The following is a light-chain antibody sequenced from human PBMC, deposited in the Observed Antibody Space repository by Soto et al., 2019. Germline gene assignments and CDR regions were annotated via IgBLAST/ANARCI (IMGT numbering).Light chain of an antibody. CDR1: QNIYNY. J-gene: IGKJ2*01. V-gene: IGKV1-39*01. CDR3: QHSYTAPPFT. Sequence: DIQMTQSPSSLSASVGASVTITCRASQNIYNYLNWYQQKPGKAPRLLIYAASTLHSGVPSRCTGSGSGTDFSLTINGLQPQDFATYYCQHSYTAPPFTFGQGTRLEI. CDR2: AAS.